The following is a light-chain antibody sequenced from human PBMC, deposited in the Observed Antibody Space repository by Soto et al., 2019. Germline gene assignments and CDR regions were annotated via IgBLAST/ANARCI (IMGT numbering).Light chain of an antibody. V-gene: IGKV1-39*01. CDR1: QSIISY. J-gene: IGKJ4*01. Sequence: DIQMTQSPSSLSASVGDRVTITCRASQSIISYLNWYQQKPGKAPKLLIYAASSLESGVPARFSGSGSGTEFTLTISSLQSEDFAVYYCQQYNNWPTLGGGTKVDIK. CDR2: AAS. CDR3: QQYNNWPT.